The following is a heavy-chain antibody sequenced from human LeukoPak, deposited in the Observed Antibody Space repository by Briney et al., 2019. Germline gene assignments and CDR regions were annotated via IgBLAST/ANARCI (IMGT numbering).Heavy chain of an antibody. J-gene: IGHJ6*03. CDR2: IGSSGGST. Sequence: GGSLRLSCAASGFTFSSYAMHWVRQAPGKGLEYVSAIGSSGGSTYYANSVKGRFTISRDNSKNTLFLQMGSLRSEDMAVYYCARMRVPAGSSWSYYYMDVWGKGTTVTVAS. V-gene: IGHV3-64*01. CDR3: ARMRVPAGSSWSYYYMDV. CDR1: GFTFSSYA. D-gene: IGHD2-2*01.